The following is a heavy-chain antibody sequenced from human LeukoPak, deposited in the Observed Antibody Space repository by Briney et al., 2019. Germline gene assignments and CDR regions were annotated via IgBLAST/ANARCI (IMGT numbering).Heavy chain of an antibody. CDR1: GCTFSSYA. D-gene: IGHD2-2*01. J-gene: IGHJ3*02. CDR2: FIPIFGTA. Sequence: SVKVSCKASGCTFSSYAISWVRQAPGQGLEWMGGFIPIFGTANYAQKFQGRVTITTDESTSTAYMELSSLRSEDTAVYYCARDHLGYCSSTSCLQNAFDIWGQGTMVTVSS. V-gene: IGHV1-69*05. CDR3: ARDHLGYCSSTSCLQNAFDI.